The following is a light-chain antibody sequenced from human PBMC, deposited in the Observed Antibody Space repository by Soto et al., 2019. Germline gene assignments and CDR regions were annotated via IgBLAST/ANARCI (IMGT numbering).Light chain of an antibody. Sequence: DIVMSQSPAPLSVSPGERATLSCRSSQSVSSNLAWYQQKPGQAPRLLIDGVSTRATDIPARFSGSGSGAEFTLTISSLQSEDFAVYYCQQYNNWPPTWTFGQGTK. V-gene: IGKV3-15*01. CDR3: QQYNNWPPTWT. CDR1: QSVSSN. CDR2: GVS. J-gene: IGKJ1*01.